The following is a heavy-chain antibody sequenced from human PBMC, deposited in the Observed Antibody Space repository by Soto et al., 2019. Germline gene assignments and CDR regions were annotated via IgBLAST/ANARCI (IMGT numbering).Heavy chain of an antibody. CDR3: AREGPPTGNYYYYMDV. CDR2: MNPNSGNT. J-gene: IGHJ6*03. Sequence: ASVKVSCKASGYTFTSYDINWVRQATGQGLEWMGWMNPNSGNTGYAQKFQGRVTMTRNTSISTAYMELSSLRSEDTAVYYCAREGPPTGNYYYYMDVWGKGTTVTVSS. CDR1: GYTFTSYD. V-gene: IGHV1-8*01. D-gene: IGHD6-13*01.